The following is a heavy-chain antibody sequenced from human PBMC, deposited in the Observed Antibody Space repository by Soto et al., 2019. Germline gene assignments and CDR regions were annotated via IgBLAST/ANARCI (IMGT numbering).Heavy chain of an antibody. CDR3: ASRPFTIFGVGPFDY. V-gene: IGHV1-46*03. Sequence: ASVKVSCKASGYTFTSYYMHWVRQAPGQGLEWMGIINPSGGSTSYAQKFQGRVTMTRDTSTSTVYMELSSLRSEDTAVYYCASRPFTIFGVGPFDYWGQRTLVTVSS. J-gene: IGHJ4*02. CDR2: INPSGGST. D-gene: IGHD3-3*01. CDR1: GYTFTSYY.